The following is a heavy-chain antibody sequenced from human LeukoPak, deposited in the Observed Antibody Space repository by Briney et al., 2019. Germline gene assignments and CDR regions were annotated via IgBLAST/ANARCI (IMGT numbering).Heavy chain of an antibody. J-gene: IGHJ4*02. CDR3: ATASHRSLLLWFGTPQRYFDY. Sequence: SVKVSCKASGGTFSSYAISWVRQAPGQGLEWMGGIIPIFGTANYAQKFQGRVTITADESTSTAYMELSSLRSEDTAVYYCATASHRSLLLWFGTPQRYFDYWGQGTLVTVSS. CDR2: IIPIFGTA. V-gene: IGHV1-69*13. CDR1: GGTFSSYA. D-gene: IGHD3-10*01.